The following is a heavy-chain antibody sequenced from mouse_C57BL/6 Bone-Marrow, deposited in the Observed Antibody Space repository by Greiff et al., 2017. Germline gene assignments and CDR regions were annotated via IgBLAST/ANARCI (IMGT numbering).Heavy chain of an antibody. D-gene: IGHD2-4*01. J-gene: IGHJ4*01. CDR3: ARNYDLYYAMDY. CDR1: GYTFTSYW. Sequence: VQLQQPGPELVKPGASVKLSCKASGYTFTSYWMQWVKQRPGQGLEWIGEIDPYDSYTNYNQKFKGKATLTVDTSSSTAYMQISSLTSEDSAVYYCARNYDLYYAMDYWGQGTSVTVSS. CDR2: IDPYDSYT. V-gene: IGHV1-50*01.